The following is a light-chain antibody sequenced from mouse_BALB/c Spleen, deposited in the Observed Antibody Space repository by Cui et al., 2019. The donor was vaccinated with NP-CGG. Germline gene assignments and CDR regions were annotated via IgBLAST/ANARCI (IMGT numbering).Light chain of an antibody. CDR3: ALWYSNHWV. Sequence: QAVVPQESALTTSPGETVTLTCRPSTGAVTTSNYANWVQEKPDHLFTGLIGGTNNRPPGVPARFSGSLIGDRAALIITGAQTEDETIYFCALWYSNHWVFGGGTKLTVL. V-gene: IGLV1*01. CDR2: GTN. CDR1: TGAVTTSNY. J-gene: IGLJ1*01.